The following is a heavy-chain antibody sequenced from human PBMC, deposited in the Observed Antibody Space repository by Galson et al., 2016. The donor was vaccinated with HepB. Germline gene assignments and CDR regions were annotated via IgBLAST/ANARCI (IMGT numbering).Heavy chain of an antibody. D-gene: IGHD5-12*01. J-gene: IGHJ5*02. Sequence: SLRLSCAVSGFKFSDYAMHWVRQAAGKGLECVAVISYDGRDKYYADSVKGRFTISRDNSKNTLDLQMNSLRAEDTAVYYCAKDRAVATIPDWFDPWGQGTLVTVSS. V-gene: IGHV3-30*18. CDR3: AKDRAVATIPDWFDP. CDR2: ISYDGRDK. CDR1: GFKFSDYA.